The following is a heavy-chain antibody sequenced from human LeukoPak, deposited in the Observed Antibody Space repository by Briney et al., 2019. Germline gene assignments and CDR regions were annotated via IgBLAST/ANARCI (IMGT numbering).Heavy chain of an antibody. CDR1: GFTFSSYG. V-gene: IGHV3-23*01. D-gene: IGHD5-24*01. CDR2: ISGSGGST. J-gene: IGHJ6*03. Sequence: GGSLRLSCAASGFTFSSYGMSWVRQAPGKGLEWVSAISGSGGSTYYADSVKGRFTISRDSSKNTLYLQMNSLRAEDTAVYYCARGFRAPPYYYYWYMDVWGKGTTVTISS. CDR3: ARGFRAPPYYYYWYMDV.